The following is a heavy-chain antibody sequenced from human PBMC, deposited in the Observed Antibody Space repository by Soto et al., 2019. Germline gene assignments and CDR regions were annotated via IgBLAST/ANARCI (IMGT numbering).Heavy chain of an antibody. Sequence: SETLSLTCTVSGGSISSGYYYWSWIRQPPGKGLEWIGYIYYSGSTNYNPSLKSRVTISVDTSKNQFSLKLSSVTAADTAVYYCARYYCSSTSCYNFDYWGQGTLVTVSS. CDR3: ARYYCSSTSCYNFDY. V-gene: IGHV4-61*01. J-gene: IGHJ4*02. CDR1: GGSISSGYYY. D-gene: IGHD2-2*01. CDR2: IYYSGST.